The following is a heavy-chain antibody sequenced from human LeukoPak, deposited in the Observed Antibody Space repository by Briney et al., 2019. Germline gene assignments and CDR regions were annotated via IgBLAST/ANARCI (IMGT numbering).Heavy chain of an antibody. CDR2: IYYSGST. D-gene: IGHD3-3*01. CDR1: GGSISSSSYY. CDR3: ARGDFWSGGYYYYYMDV. V-gene: IGHV4-39*01. J-gene: IGHJ6*03. Sequence: PSETLSLTCTVSGGSISSSSYYWGWIRQPPGTGLEWIGSIYYSGSTYYNPSLKSRVTISVDTSKNQFSLNLSSVTAADTAVYYCARGDFWSGGYYYYYMDVWGKGTTVTVSS.